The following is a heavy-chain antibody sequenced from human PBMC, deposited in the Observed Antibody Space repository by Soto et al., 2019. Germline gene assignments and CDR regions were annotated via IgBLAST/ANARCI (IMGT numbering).Heavy chain of an antibody. Sequence: ASVKVSCKASGYTFTSYDINWVRQATGQGLEWMGWMNPNSGNTNYAQKLQGRVTMTTDTSTSTAYMELRSLRSDDTAVYYCARDCSGGSCSPINWFDPWGQGTLVTVSS. CDR1: GYTFTSYD. CDR3: ARDCSGGSCSPINWFDP. D-gene: IGHD2-15*01. V-gene: IGHV1-18*01. CDR2: MNPNSGNT. J-gene: IGHJ5*02.